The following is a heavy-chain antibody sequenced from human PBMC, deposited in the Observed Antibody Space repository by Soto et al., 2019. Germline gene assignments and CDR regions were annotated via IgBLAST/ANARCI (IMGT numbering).Heavy chain of an antibody. Sequence: GGSLRLSCAASGFTFSRYWMSWVRQAPGKGLEWVANIKQDGSDIYYVDSVKGRFTISRDNAKTSLYLQMNSLRAEDTAVYYCARDREYCSGDNCYETGSAYWGQGALVTVSS. V-gene: IGHV3-7*01. CDR3: ARDREYCSGDNCYETGSAY. J-gene: IGHJ4*02. CDR1: GFTFSRYW. CDR2: IKQDGSDI. D-gene: IGHD2-15*01.